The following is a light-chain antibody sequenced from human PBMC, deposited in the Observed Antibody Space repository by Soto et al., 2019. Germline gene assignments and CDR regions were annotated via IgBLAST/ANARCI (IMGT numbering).Light chain of an antibody. Sequence: DIQMTQSPSSLSASVGDRVTITCRASQSISSYLNWYQQKPGKAPRLLIYAASSLQSGVPSRFSGSGSGTDFTLTISSLQPEDFATYYCQKSYSTPVAFGQGTNVEIK. CDR2: AAS. CDR3: QKSYSTPVA. CDR1: QSISSY. J-gene: IGKJ1*01. V-gene: IGKV1-39*01.